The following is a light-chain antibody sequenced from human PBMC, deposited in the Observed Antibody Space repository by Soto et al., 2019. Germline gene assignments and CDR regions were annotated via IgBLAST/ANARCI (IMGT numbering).Light chain of an antibody. CDR1: QSLLHITGETF. CDR2: EVS. Sequence: MTQTPLSLSVAPGQPASSSCKSIQSLLHITGETFLFWYLQKPGQSPQLLIYEVSTRVSGVPDRFSGSGSGTDFTLEISRVETDDVGIYYCMQSTQLPPTFGQGTRLEIK. J-gene: IGKJ5*01. CDR3: MQSTQLPPT. V-gene: IGKV2D-29*02.